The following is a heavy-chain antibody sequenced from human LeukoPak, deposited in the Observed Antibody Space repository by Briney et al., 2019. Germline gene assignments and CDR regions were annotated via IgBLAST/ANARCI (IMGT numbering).Heavy chain of an antibody. CDR1: GGPISSYY. CDR3: ARSPTVNYYNYMDV. D-gene: IGHD4-11*01. V-gene: IGHV4-59*01. J-gene: IGHJ6*03. CDR2: IYYSGST. Sequence: SETLSLTCTVSGGPISSYYWSWIRQPPGKGLEWVGYIYYSGSTNYNPSLKSRVTMSVDTSKNQFSLRLSSVTAADTAVYYCARSPTVNYYNYMDVWGKGTTVTVSS.